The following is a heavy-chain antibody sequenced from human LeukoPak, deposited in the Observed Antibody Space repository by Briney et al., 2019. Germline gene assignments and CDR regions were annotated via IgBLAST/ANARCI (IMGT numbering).Heavy chain of an antibody. V-gene: IGHV4-38-2*02. CDR3: ARLSGYSSSLSPVYYYYYYMGV. Sequence: PSETLSLTCTVSGYSISSGYYWGWIRQPPGKGLEWIGSIYHSGSTYYNPSLKSRVTISVDTSKNQFSLKLSSVTAADTAVYYCARLSGYSSSLSPVYYYYYYMGVWGKGTTVTVSS. CDR1: GYSISSGYY. D-gene: IGHD6-13*01. J-gene: IGHJ6*03. CDR2: IYHSGST.